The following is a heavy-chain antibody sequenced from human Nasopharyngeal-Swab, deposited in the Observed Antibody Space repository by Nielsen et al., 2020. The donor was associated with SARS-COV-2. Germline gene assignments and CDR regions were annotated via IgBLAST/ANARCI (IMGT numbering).Heavy chain of an antibody. CDR2: VNQDGSRT. CDR3: VKHQGSSSDQ. V-gene: IGHV3-74*01. Sequence: GESLKISCAASGFTLSRIAMHWVRQVPGKGLVWVSRVNQDGSRTDYADSVRGRFTISRDNAKNTLYLQMNSLRVEDTAVYYCVKHQGSSSDQWGQGTLVTVSS. CDR1: GFTLSRIA. J-gene: IGHJ4*02.